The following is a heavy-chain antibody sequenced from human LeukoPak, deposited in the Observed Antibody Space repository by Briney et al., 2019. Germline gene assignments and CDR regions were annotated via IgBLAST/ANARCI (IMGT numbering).Heavy chain of an antibody. J-gene: IGHJ5*02. CDR3: ARVSVAVAGYWFDP. D-gene: IGHD6-19*01. CDR2: INPNSGGT. V-gene: IGHV1-2*06. CDR1: GYTFTGYC. Sequence: ASVKVSCKASGYTFTGYCMHWVRQAPGQGLEWMGRINPNSGGTNYAQKFQGRVTMTRDTSISTAYMELSRLRSDDTAVYYCARVSVAVAGYWFDPWGQGTLVTVSS.